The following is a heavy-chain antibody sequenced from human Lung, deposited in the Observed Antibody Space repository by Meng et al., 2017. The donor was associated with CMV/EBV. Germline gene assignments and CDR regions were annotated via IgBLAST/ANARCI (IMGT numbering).Heavy chain of an antibody. CDR2: MNPNSGNT. D-gene: IGHD6-13*01. CDR3: AREIAAAGPYYYYYALDV. Sequence: ASXXVSXKASGYTFTSYNINWVRQATGQGLEWMGWMNPNSGNTDSAQRFQGRVTLTRNTSISTAYMELSSLRSEDTAVYYCAREIAAAGPYYYYYALDVWXQGATVTVSS. J-gene: IGHJ6*02. CDR1: GYTFTSYN. V-gene: IGHV1-8*01.